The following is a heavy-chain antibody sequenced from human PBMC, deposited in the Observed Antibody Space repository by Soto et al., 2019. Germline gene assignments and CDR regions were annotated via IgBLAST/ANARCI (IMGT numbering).Heavy chain of an antibody. CDR3: ARLTAAGTWKPLINPWGMDV. CDR2: ISHSGST. J-gene: IGHJ6*02. V-gene: IGHV4-34*01. Sequence: QVQLQQWGAGLLKPSETLSLTCAVYGGSFSGDYWSWIRQPPGKGLEWIGEISHSGSTNYNPSLKSRVTISVDTSKNQFSLKLSSVTAADTAVYYCARLTAAGTWKPLINPWGMDVWGQGTTVTVSS. CDR1: GGSFSGDY. D-gene: IGHD6-13*01.